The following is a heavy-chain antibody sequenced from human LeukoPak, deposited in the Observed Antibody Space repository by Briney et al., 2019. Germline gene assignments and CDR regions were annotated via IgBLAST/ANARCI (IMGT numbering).Heavy chain of an antibody. V-gene: IGHV3-21*04. CDR3: AKDYNWNYRTSYFDY. J-gene: IGHJ4*02. CDR1: GFTFSS. D-gene: IGHD1-7*01. CDR2: ISSSSSYI. Sequence: GGSLRLSCAASGFTFSSMNWVRQAPGKGLEWVSSISSSSSYIYYADSVKGRFTISRDNSKNTLYLQMNSLRAEDTAVYYCAKDYNWNYRTSYFDYWGRGTLVTVSS.